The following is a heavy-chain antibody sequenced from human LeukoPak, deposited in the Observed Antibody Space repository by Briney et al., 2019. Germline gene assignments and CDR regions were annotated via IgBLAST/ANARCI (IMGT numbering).Heavy chain of an antibody. CDR3: TRDYYDSSGLPFDY. J-gene: IGHJ4*02. Sequence: PGGSLRLSCAGSGYSFRSHSMNWVRQAPGKGLEWVSSISSISHYIYYADSVKGRFTISRDNAKNSLYLQMNSLGAEDTALYYCTRDYYDSSGLPFDYWGQGTLVTVSS. D-gene: IGHD3-22*01. CDR2: ISSISHYI. CDR1: GYSFRSHS. V-gene: IGHV3-21*01.